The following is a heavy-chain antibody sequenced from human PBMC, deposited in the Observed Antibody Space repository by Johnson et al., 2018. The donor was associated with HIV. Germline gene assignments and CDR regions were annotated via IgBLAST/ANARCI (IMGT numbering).Heavy chain of an antibody. D-gene: IGHD3-16*02. CDR3: VRGGRGYQNFHDPFDV. J-gene: IGHJ3*01. Sequence: VQLVESGGALVKPGGSLRLSCAGSGFTFSKPWLTWVRHAPGKGLEWIARIKSESDGGAPDYSVHVRGRFTVSRDDSKNTLYLQMNSLKTEDTYLYYCVRGGRGYQNFHDPFDVWGQGTVVTVSS. CDR2: IKSESDGGAP. CDR1: GFTFSKPW. V-gene: IGHV3-15*02.